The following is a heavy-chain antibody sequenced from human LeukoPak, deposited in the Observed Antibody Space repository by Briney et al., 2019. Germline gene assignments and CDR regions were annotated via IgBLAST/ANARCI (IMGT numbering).Heavy chain of an antibody. V-gene: IGHV4-30-2*01. D-gene: IGHD3-10*02. CDR1: GGSISSGGYS. CDR3: ARVVRDGDDVPHTNWFDP. CDR2: IYHSGST. Sequence: SETLSLTCAVSGGSISSGGYSWSWIRQPPGKGLEWIGYIYHSGSTYYNPSLKSRVTISVDRSKNQFSLKLSSVTAADTAVHYCARVVRDGDDVPHTNWFDPWGQGTLVTVSS. J-gene: IGHJ5*02.